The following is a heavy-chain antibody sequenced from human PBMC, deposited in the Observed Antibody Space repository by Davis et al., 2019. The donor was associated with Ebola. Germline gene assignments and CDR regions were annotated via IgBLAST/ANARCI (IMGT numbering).Heavy chain of an antibody. J-gene: IGHJ4*02. Sequence: PGGSLRLSCAASGFTFSSYAMSWVRQAPGKGLEWVSSISSSSSYIYYADSVKGRFTISRDNAKNSLFLQMNSLRAEDTAVYYCARDIHCGGDCYHGGAPDYWGQGTLVTVSS. V-gene: IGHV3-21*01. CDR1: GFTFSSYA. CDR2: ISSSSSYI. D-gene: IGHD2-21*01. CDR3: ARDIHCGGDCYHGGAPDY.